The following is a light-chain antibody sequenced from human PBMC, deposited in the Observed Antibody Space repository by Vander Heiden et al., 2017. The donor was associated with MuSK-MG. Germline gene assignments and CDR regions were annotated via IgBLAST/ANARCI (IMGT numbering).Light chain of an antibody. Sequence: EIVLTQSPSTLSLSPGERATLSCRASQSVSSTSLAWYQRKPGQAPRLLIYGASSRATGIPDRFSGSGSGTDFTLTISRLEPEDFAVYYCQQYGSSPWTFGQGTKVEIK. J-gene: IGKJ1*01. CDR2: GAS. V-gene: IGKV3-20*01. CDR3: QQYGSSPWT. CDR1: QSVSSTS.